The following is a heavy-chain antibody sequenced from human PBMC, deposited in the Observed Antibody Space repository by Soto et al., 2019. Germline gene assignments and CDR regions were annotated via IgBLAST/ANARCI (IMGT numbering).Heavy chain of an antibody. J-gene: IGHJ6*02. CDR3: ARGMNDYSTSSGRRSAQRGYYYGMDV. Sequence: QVQLVQSGAEVKTPGASVKVSCTASGYTFSSYYMHWVRQAPGQGLEWMGIINPSGGDTGYGQKFQGRVTMTRDTSTSTVYMELSSLRSEDTAVCYCARGMNDYSTSSGRRSAQRGYYYGMDVWGQGTTVTVS. CDR2: INPSGGDT. D-gene: IGHD4-4*01. V-gene: IGHV1-46*01. CDR1: GYTFSSYY.